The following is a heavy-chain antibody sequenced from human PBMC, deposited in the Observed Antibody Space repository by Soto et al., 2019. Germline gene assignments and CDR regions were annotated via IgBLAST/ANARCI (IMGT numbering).Heavy chain of an antibody. CDR1: GFTVSTNY. J-gene: IGHJ4*02. D-gene: IGHD3-16*01. CDR3: ARGEPHHYFDY. V-gene: IGHV3-66*01. CDR2: IYSGGST. Sequence: PGGSLRLSCAASGFTVSTNYMNWVRQAPGKGLEWVSVIYSGGSTYYADSVKGRFTISRDNSKNTLFLQMNSLRFEDAAVYYCARGEPHHYFDYWGQGTLVTVSS.